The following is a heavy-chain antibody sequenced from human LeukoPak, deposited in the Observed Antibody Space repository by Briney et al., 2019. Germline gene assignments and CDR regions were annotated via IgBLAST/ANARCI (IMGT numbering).Heavy chain of an antibody. D-gene: IGHD4-17*01. J-gene: IGHJ3*02. CDR2: ISHNGNNK. CDR3: AKWDAYCRSGKCYVGDFAFDI. V-gene: IGHV3-30*18. Sequence: GGSLRLSCAASGLTFSNYGMHWVRQAPGKGLEWVAFISHNGNNKYYGDSVKGRFTISRDNSKNTLSLQTSSLRAEDTAVYYCAKWDAYCRSGKCYVGDFAFDIWGQGTKVTVSS. CDR1: GLTFSNYG.